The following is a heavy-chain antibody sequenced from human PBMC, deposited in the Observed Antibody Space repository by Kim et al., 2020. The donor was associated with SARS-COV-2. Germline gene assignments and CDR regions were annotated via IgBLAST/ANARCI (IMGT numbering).Heavy chain of an antibody. CDR2: IWYDGSDK. D-gene: IGHD2-2*03. J-gene: IGHJ6*02. CDR3: ARTGYCSSTRCFDPEVGYQYYGMDV. V-gene: IGHV3-33*01. Sequence: GGSLRLSCAASGFNFSLYGMHWVRQAPGKGLEWVAVIWYDGSDKKYAESVKGRFTISRDKSKNTLYLQMNSLRAEDTAVYYCARTGYCSSTRCFDPEVGYQYYGMDVWGQGTTVTVSS. CDR1: GFNFSLYG.